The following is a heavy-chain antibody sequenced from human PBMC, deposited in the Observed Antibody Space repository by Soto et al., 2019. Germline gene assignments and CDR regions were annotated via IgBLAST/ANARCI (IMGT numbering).Heavy chain of an antibody. CDR1: AFKFSDYY. D-gene: IGHD2-15*01. Sequence: QVQLVESGGGLVKPGGSLRLSCAASAFKFSDYYMSWVRQAPGKGLAWVSYISGSGDVIYYADSVKVRFTISRDNAKKSVHLQMDTLRAEDTALYYCARAPDCGEGSCYRHFDLWGQGTRVAVSS. V-gene: IGHV3-11*01. CDR2: ISGSGDVI. J-gene: IGHJ4*02. CDR3: ARAPDCGEGSCYRHFDL.